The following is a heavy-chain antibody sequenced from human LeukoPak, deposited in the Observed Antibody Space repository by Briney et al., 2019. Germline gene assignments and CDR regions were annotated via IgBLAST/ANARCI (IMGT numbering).Heavy chain of an antibody. D-gene: IGHD3-3*01. J-gene: IGHJ6*03. CDR3: AGSSITNFGGGRRDYYYYMDV. CDR2: IYYSGST. Sequence: PSETLSLTCTVSGGSISSYYWSWIRQPPGKGLEWIGYIYYSGSTNYNPSLKSRVTISVDTSKNQFSLKLSSVTAADTAVYYCAGSSITNFGGGRRDYYYYMDVWGKGTTVNGSS. V-gene: IGHV4-59*01. CDR1: GGSISSYY.